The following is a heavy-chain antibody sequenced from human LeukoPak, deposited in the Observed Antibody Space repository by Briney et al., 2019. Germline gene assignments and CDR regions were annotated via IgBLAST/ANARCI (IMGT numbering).Heavy chain of an antibody. V-gene: IGHV3-49*04. CDR2: IRSKAYGGTT. CDR3: TRGNYGDYGWFDP. J-gene: IGHJ5*02. Sequence: SLRLSCTASGLTLGNYAMSCVRQAAGKGREWVGFIRSKAYGGTTEYAASVKGRFTISRDDSKSIAYLQMNSLTTEDTAVYYCTRGNYGDYGWFDPWGQGTLVTVSS. D-gene: IGHD4-17*01. CDR1: GLTLGNYA.